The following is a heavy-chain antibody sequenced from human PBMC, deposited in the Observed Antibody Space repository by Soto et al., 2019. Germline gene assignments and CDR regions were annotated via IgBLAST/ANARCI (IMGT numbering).Heavy chain of an antibody. Sequence: QVQLVQSGAEVKEPGSSVNVSCKTSGGTFGNTAVTWVRQVPGQGLEWIGGIVPLFGTANYAQKFRGRVMITADESTSTAYRDLSRLRSDDTAIYYWARDGDPGYSFWSGPLGGGRFDPWGQGTLVTVSS. V-gene: IGHV1-69*12. CDR2: IVPLFGTA. CDR3: ARDGDPGYSFWSGPLGGGRFDP. CDR1: GGTFGNTA. D-gene: IGHD3-3*01. J-gene: IGHJ5*02.